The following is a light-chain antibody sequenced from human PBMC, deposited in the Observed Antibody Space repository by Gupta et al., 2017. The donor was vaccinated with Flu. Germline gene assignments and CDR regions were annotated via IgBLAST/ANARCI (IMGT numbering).Light chain of an antibody. Sequence: VLISCSGGSSNIGTYTSNWYQQLPGTAPKVLIHTNNERPSGVPDRFSGSKSGTSASLAISGLQAEDEAVYYCAAWDDRFNGPVFGTGTTVTVL. CDR2: TNN. CDR3: AAWDDRFNGPV. V-gene: IGLV1-44*01. J-gene: IGLJ1*01. CDR1: SSNIGTYT.